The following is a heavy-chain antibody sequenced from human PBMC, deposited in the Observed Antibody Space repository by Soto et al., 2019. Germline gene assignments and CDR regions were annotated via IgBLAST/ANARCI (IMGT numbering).Heavy chain of an antibody. J-gene: IGHJ4*02. CDR1: GGSISSSTYY. CDR2: IYYSGST. D-gene: IGHD6-19*01. Sequence: SETLSLTCTVSGGSISSSTYYWGWIRQPPGKGLEWIGSIYYSGSTYYSPSPKSRVTISVDTSKNQFSLQLRSVTAADTAVYYCSPQVSSGWYFDKWGQGTLVTVSS. V-gene: IGHV4-39*01. CDR3: SPQVSSGWYFDK.